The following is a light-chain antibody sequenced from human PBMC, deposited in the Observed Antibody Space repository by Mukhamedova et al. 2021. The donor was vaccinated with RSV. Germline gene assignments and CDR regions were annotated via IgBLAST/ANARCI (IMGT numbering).Light chain of an antibody. J-gene: IGKJ1*01. CDR3: QQYNNWLERT. Sequence: GERATLSCRASQSVSSNLAWYQQKPGQAPRLLIYGASTRATGIPARFSGSGSGTEFTLTISSLQSEDFAGYYCQQYNNWLERTFG. CDR1: QSVSSN. CDR2: GAS. V-gene: IGKV3-15*01.